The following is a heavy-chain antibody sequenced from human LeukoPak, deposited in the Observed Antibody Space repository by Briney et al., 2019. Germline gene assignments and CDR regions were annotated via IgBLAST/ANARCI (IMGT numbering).Heavy chain of an antibody. J-gene: IGHJ5*02. CDR2: IYYSWNT. CDR1: GGAINRNY. D-gene: IGHD4-17*01. Sequence: SETLSLTCTVSGGAINRNYWSWIREPPGKGLEWIGYIYYSWNTNYNPSLKSRVTISVNTSKNQFSSKHSYLTAAGTARYYCARDRQLTVTTRGRNWFDPWGQGTLVSVSS. V-gene: IGHV4-59*12. CDR3: ARDRQLTVTTRGRNWFDP.